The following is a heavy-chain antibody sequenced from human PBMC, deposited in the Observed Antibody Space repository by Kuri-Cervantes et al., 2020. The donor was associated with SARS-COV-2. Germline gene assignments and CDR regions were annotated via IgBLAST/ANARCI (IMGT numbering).Heavy chain of an antibody. J-gene: IGHJ4*02. CDR1: GGSISSYY. CDR3: ARDTRRGYSYGYGFDY. CDR2: IYYSGST. D-gene: IGHD5-18*01. V-gene: IGHV4-59*12. Sequence: GSLRLSCTVSGGSISSYYWSWIRQPPGKGLEWIGYIYYSGSTNYNPSLKSRVTISVDTSKNQFSLKLSSVTAADTAVYYCARDTRRGYSYGYGFDYWGQGTLVTVSS.